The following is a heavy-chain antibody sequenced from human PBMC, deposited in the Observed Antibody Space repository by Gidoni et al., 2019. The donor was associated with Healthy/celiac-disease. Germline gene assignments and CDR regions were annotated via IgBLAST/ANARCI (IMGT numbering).Heavy chain of an antibody. CDR2: ISSSSSYI. J-gene: IGHJ6*02. V-gene: IGHV3-21*01. Sequence: EVQLVESGGGLVKPGGSLRLSCAASGFTFSSYSMNWVRQAPGKGLEGVSSISSSSSYIYYADSVKGRFTISRDNAKNSLYLQMNSLRAEDTAVYYCARDGWVPAALYYYYGMDVWGQGTTVTVSS. D-gene: IGHD2-2*01. CDR1: GFTFSSYS. CDR3: ARDGWVPAALYYYYGMDV.